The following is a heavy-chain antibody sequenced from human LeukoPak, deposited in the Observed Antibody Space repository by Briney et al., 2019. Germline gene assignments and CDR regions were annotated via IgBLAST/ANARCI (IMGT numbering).Heavy chain of an antibody. V-gene: IGHV3-11*04. CDR1: GFRFSDYY. Sequence: GGSLRLSCVGSGFRFSDYYMSWIREAPGKGLEWVSYISNDSVDKYYVDSVRGRFTISRDNAKKPMYLQMSGLRVEDTAVYYCARRDWVSGAVRAFDIWGQGTMVTVSS. D-gene: IGHD3-3*01. CDR3: ARRDWVSGAVRAFDI. CDR2: ISNDSVDK. J-gene: IGHJ3*02.